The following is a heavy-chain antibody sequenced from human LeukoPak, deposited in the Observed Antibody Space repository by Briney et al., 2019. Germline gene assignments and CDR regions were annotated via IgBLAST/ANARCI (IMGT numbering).Heavy chain of an antibody. CDR2: ISSSSSYI. Sequence: GGSLRLSXAASGFTFSSYSMNWVRQAPGKGLEWVSSISSSSSYIYYADSVKGRFTISRDNAKNSLYLQMNSLRAEDTAVYYCARGLYYDSSGYEPLDYWGQGTLVTVSS. D-gene: IGHD3-22*01. CDR1: GFTFSSYS. V-gene: IGHV3-21*01. J-gene: IGHJ4*02. CDR3: ARGLYYDSSGYEPLDY.